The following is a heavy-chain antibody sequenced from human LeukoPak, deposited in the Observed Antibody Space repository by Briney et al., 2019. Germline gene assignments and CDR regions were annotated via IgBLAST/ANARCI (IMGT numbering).Heavy chain of an antibody. J-gene: IGHJ4*02. CDR2: IYYSGST. CDR3: AGGEPNPDY. Sequence: SETLSLTCTVSGGSISSYYWSWIRQPPGKGLEWIGYIYYSGSTNYNPSLKSRVTISVDTSKNQFSLKLSSVTAADTDVYYCAGGEPNPDYWGQGTLVTVSS. V-gene: IGHV4-59*01. D-gene: IGHD4-17*01. CDR1: GGSISSYY.